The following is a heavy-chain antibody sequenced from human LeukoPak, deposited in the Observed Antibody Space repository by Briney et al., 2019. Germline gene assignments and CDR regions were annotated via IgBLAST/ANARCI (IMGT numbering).Heavy chain of an antibody. J-gene: IGHJ4*02. CDR2: IKQDGSEK. V-gene: IGHV3-7*01. D-gene: IGHD3-3*01. CDR3: ARESYYDFC. Sequence: GGSLRLSCAVSGFTFSSYWMTWVRQVPGKGLEWVANIKQDGSEKNYVDSVKGRFIISRDNAKNSLYLQMNSLRAEDTAVYYCARESYYDFCWGQGTLVTVSS. CDR1: GFTFSSYW.